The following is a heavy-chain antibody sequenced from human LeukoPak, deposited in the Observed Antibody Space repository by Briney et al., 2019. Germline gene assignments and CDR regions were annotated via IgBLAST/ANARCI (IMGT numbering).Heavy chain of an antibody. CDR1: GFTLSSYA. Sequence: GRSLRLSCAASGFTLSSYAMHWVRQAPGKGLEWVAVIWYDGSNKYYADSVKGRFTISRDNSKNTLYLQMNSLRAEDTAVYYCARGDEWELPSYFDYWGQGTLVTVSS. V-gene: IGHV3-33*08. J-gene: IGHJ4*02. CDR3: ARGDEWELPSYFDY. CDR2: IWYDGSNK. D-gene: IGHD1-26*01.